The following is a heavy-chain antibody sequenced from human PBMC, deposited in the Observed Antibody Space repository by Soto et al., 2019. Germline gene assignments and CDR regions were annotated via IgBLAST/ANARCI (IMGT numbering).Heavy chain of an antibody. V-gene: IGHV3-7*01. D-gene: IGHD5-18*01. Sequence: EVQLVESGGGLVQPGGSLRLSCAASGFTFSSSWMNWVRQAPGKGLEWVAGIKEDGSEKYYVDIVKGRFTISRDNVENSLYLQMYSLRGEDSAVYFCARDRGYSSYDYWGLGTLVTVSS. CDR2: IKEDGSEK. CDR3: ARDRGYSSYDY. J-gene: IGHJ4*02. CDR1: GFTFSSSW.